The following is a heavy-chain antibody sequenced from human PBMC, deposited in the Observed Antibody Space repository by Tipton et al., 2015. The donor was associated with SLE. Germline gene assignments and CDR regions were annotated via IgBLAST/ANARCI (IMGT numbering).Heavy chain of an antibody. CDR1: GGSFSSDTYL. V-gene: IGHV4-39*07. J-gene: IGHJ4*02. CDR2: IYYTGST. CDR3: AGRGDLVVVTAYLDY. Sequence: TLSLTCTVSGGSFSSDTYLWGWIRPPPGKGLEWIGDIYYTGSTYYNPSLKSRVTISVDTSKNQFSLKLSSVTAADTAVYYCAGRGDLVVVTAYLDYWGQGTLVTVSS. D-gene: IGHD2-21*02.